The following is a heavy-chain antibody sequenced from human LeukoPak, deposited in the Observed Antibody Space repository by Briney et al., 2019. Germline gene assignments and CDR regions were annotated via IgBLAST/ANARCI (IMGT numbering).Heavy chain of an antibody. CDR3: ARRDSGNVVYYYYYYYMDV. CDR1: GFTVSNNY. J-gene: IGHJ6*03. Sequence: GGSLRLSCAASGFTVSNNYMSWVRQAPGKGLEWVANIKQDGSEKYYVDSVKGRSTISRDNAKNSLYLQMNSLRAEDTAVYYCARRDSGNVVYYYYYYYMDVWGKGTTVTVSS. V-gene: IGHV3-7*01. D-gene: IGHD4-23*01. CDR2: IKQDGSEK.